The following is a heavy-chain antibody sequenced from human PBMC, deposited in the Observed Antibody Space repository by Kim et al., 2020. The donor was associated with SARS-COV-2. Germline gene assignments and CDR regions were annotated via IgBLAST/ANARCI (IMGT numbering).Heavy chain of an antibody. V-gene: IGHV4-34*01. CDR1: GGSFSGYY. CDR2: INHSGST. CDR3: ARMVVPAATYYYYYGMDV. J-gene: IGHJ6*02. D-gene: IGHD2-2*01. Sequence: SETLSLTCAVYGGSFSGYYWSWIRQPPGKGLEWIGEINHSGSTNYNPSLKSRVTISVDTSKNQFSLKLSSVTAADTAVYYCARMVVPAATYYYYYGMDVWGQGTTVTVSS.